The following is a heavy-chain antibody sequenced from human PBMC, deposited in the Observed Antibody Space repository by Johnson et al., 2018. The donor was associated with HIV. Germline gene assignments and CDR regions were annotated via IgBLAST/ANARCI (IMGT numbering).Heavy chain of an antibody. V-gene: IGHV3-30*18. CDR1: GFTFSRYA. CDR2: ISFDGSDK. CDR3: AKERRAPRAFDI. Sequence: QVQLVESGGGVVQPGRSLRLSCAASGFTFSRYAMHWVRQAPGKELEWVAVISFDGSDKYYADSVKGRFTISRDNSKSTLYLQMNSLRPEDTAVYYCAKERRAPRAFDIWGQGTMLTVSS. J-gene: IGHJ3*02.